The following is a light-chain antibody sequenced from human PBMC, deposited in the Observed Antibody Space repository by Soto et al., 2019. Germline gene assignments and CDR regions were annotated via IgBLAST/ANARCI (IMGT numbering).Light chain of an antibody. Sequence: QYALTQPASVSGSPGQSITISCTGNSSDVGGYNYVSWYQQHPGKAPKLMIYDVSNRPSGVSNRFSGSKSGNTASLTISGLQAEDEADYYCSSYTSSSTLVVFGGGTQLTVL. V-gene: IGLV2-14*01. CDR3: SSYTSSSTLVV. CDR2: DVS. J-gene: IGLJ2*01. CDR1: SSDVGGYNY.